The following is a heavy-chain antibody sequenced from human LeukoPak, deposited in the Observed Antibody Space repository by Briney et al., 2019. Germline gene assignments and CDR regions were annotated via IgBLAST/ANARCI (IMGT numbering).Heavy chain of an antibody. V-gene: IGHV3-7*04. Sequence: GGSLRLSCAASGFRFSNEWMTWVRQAAGKGLEWVANIKPDGSEKYYVDSLKGRFTISRDNAHNLLYLQMDSLRADDTAVYYCARAAVSGPGDVWGQGTTVIVSS. D-gene: IGHD6-19*01. CDR2: IKPDGSEK. CDR3: ARAAVSGPGDV. CDR1: GFRFSNEW. J-gene: IGHJ6*02.